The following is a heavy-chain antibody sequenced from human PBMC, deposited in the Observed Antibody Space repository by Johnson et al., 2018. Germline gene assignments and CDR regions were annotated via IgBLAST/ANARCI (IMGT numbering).Heavy chain of an antibody. CDR3: ASYGSGGYFDAFDI. V-gene: IGHV3-66*02. D-gene: IGHD3-10*01. J-gene: IGHJ3*02. CDR2: IYSGGST. Sequence: VQLVQSGGGLVQPGGSLRLSCAASGFTVSSNYMSWVRQAPGKGLEWVSVIYSGGSTYYADSVKGRFTISRDNSKNTLYLQRNSSGAEVTAVSYWASYGSGGYFDAFDIWGQGTMVTVSS. CDR1: GFTVSSNY.